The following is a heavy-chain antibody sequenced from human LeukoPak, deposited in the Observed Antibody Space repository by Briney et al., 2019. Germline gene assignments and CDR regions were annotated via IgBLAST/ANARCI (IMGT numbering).Heavy chain of an antibody. CDR1: GGSFSGYY. CDR2: INHSGST. Sequence: PSETLSLTCAVYGGSFSGYYWSWIRQPPGKGLEWIGEINHSGSTNYNPSLKSRVTISVDTSKDQFSLKLNSVTAADTAVYYCARFGSLREPILDYWGQGTLVTVSS. D-gene: IGHD3-16*01. V-gene: IGHV4-34*01. CDR3: ARFGSLREPILDY. J-gene: IGHJ4*02.